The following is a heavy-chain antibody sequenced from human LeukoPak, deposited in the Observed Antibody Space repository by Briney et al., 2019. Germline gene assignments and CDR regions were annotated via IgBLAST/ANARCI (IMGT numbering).Heavy chain of an antibody. CDR1: GFTFSSYS. CDR3: TTDRADQGYNWFDP. D-gene: IGHD2-2*01. Sequence: PGGSLRLSCAASGFTFSSYSMNWVRQAPGKGLEWVGRIKSKTDGGTTDYAAPVKGRFTISRDDSKNTLYLQMNSLKTEDTAVYYCTTDRADQGYNWFDPWGQGTLVTVSS. CDR2: IKSKTDGGTT. V-gene: IGHV3-15*01. J-gene: IGHJ5*02.